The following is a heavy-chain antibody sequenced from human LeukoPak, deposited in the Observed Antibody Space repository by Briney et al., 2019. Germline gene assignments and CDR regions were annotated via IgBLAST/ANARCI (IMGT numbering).Heavy chain of an antibody. D-gene: IGHD3-22*01. V-gene: IGHV5-51*01. CDR3: ASSATDYYDSSGVSPLDY. CDR2: IYPGDSDT. Sequence: KPGESLKISCKGSGYSFTNYWIAWVRQMPGKGLEWMGIIYPGDSDTRYSPSFQGQVTISADKSISTAYLQWSSLKASDTAMYYCASSATDYYDSSGVSPLDYWGQGTLVTVSS. CDR1: GYSFTNYW. J-gene: IGHJ4*02.